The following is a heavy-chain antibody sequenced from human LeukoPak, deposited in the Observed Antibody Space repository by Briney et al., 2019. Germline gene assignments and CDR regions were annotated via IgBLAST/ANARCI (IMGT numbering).Heavy chain of an antibody. D-gene: IGHD2-21*02. V-gene: IGHV3-23*01. CDR2: IKGGGGDP. Sequence: LPGGSLRLSCAASGFTFSSYAMGWVRQAPGEGLEWVSSIKGGGGDPFYADSVRGRFTISRDKSKNTLYLQLNSLRAEDTAVYFCAQGGHDFNPFYYWGQGTLVTVSS. CDR3: AQGGHDFNPFYY. J-gene: IGHJ4*02. CDR1: GFTFSSYA.